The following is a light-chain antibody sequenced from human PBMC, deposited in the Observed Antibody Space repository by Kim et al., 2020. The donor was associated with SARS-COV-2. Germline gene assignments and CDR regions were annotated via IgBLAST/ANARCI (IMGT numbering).Light chain of an antibody. CDR2: IAS. CDR3: LQHNSFPLT. CDR1: QDIKND. J-gene: IGKJ4*01. Sequence: ASVGDSVTITCRASQDIKNDLGWFQQTPGKPPKRLIYIASILESGFPSRFSGSGSGTDFTLTISSLQPEDSATYYCLQHNSFPLTFGGGTKVDIK. V-gene: IGKV1-17*01.